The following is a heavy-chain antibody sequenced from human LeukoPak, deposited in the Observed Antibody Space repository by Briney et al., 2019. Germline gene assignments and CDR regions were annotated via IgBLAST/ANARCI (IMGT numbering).Heavy chain of an antibody. V-gene: IGHV1-8*01. Sequence: ASVKVSCKASGYTLTSYDINWVRQATGQGLEWMGWMNPNSGNTGYAQKFQGRVTMTRNTSISTAYMELRSLRSDDTAVYYCARGARITMVRGAYSDAFDIWGQGTMVTVSS. CDR1: GYTLTSYD. CDR3: ARGARITMVRGAYSDAFDI. CDR2: MNPNSGNT. J-gene: IGHJ3*02. D-gene: IGHD3-10*01.